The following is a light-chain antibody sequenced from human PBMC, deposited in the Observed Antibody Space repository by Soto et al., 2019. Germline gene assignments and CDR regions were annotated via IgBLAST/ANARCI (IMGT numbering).Light chain of an antibody. CDR2: GAS. V-gene: IGKV3D-7*01. J-gene: IGKJ2*01. CDR1: QSVSSSY. Sequence: PGERVTLSCRASQSVSSSYLTWYQQKPGQAPRLLIYGASTRATGIPARFSGSASGTDFTLTISSLQPEDFAVYYCQQDYNCYTSGQGTELKIK. CDR3: QQDYNCYT.